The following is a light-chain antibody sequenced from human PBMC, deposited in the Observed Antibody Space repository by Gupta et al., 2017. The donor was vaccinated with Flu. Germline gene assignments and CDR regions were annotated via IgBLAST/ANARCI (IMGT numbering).Light chain of an antibody. CDR1: SSTIGNNY. CDR3: VTGESSMSDV. V-gene: IGLV1-51*02. J-gene: IGLJ3*02. CDR2: ETN. Sequence: QSVLPQPPSVSAAPGQKVTISCSGSSSTIGNNYVSWYQQGPGTAPKLLIYETNKRPAGIPERFSGSQSGTPATLDITGRQTGDEADYYCVTGESSMSDVFGGGTKVTVL.